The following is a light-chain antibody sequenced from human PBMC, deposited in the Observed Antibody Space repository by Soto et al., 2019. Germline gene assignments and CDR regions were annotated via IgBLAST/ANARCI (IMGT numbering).Light chain of an antibody. Sequence: DIQMTQSPSSLSASVGDRVTITCRASQSISSYLNWYQQKPGKAPKLLIYAASSLQSGVPSRFSGSGSGTDFTLPISSLQPEDFATYYCQQSYSTHGRFGQGTKVEIK. CDR2: AAS. CDR1: QSISSY. CDR3: QQSYSTHGR. V-gene: IGKV1-39*01. J-gene: IGKJ1*01.